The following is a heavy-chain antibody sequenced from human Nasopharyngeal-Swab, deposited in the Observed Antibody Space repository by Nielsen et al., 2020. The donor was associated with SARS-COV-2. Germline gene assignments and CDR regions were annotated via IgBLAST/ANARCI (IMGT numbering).Heavy chain of an antibody. J-gene: IGHJ4*02. D-gene: IGHD6-13*01. CDR2: ISGSGGST. CDR1: GFTFSTYA. V-gene: IGHV3-23*01. CDR3: ARDPGYSSSWYEWYFDY. Sequence: GSLRLSCAASGFTFSTYAMTWVRQAPGKGLEWVSTISGSGGSTNYADSVKGRFTISRDNAKNSLYLQMNSLRAEDTAVYYCARDPGYSSSWYEWYFDYWAREPWSPSPQ.